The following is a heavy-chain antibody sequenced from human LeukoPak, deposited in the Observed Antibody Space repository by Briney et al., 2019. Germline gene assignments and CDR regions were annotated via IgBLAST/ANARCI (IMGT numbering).Heavy chain of an antibody. D-gene: IGHD1-14*01. Sequence: PSETLSLTCAVYGGSFSDSYWTWIRQRPGKGLEWIGEIHHSGTTNFNPSLQSRVSLSVDTAKNPFFLRVAPMAGADTALYYRARGRKGSGVRRINWARQENYFFYYQDVWGKGTTVSVSS. CDR3: ARGRKGSGVRRINWARQENYFFYYQDV. J-gene: IGHJ6*03. V-gene: IGHV4-34*01. CDR1: GGSFSDSY. CDR2: IHHSGTT.